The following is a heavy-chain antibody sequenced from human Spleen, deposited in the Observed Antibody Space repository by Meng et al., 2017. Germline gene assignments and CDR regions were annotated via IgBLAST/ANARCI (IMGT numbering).Heavy chain of an antibody. V-gene: IGHV4-34*01. CDR1: GFTFSDYY. CDR3: ARGPTTMAHDFDY. D-gene: IGHD4-11*01. J-gene: IGHJ4*02. Sequence: GSLRLSCAASGFTFSDYYVSWIRQPPGKGLEWIGEINHSGSTNYNPSLESRATISVDTSQNNLSLKLSSVTAADSAVYYCARGPTTMAHDFDYWGQGTLVTVSS. CDR2: INHSGST.